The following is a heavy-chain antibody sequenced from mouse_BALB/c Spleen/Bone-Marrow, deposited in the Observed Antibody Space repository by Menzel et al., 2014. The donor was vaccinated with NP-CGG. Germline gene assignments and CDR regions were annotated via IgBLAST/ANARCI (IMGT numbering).Heavy chain of an antibody. Sequence: VQLVESGPQLVRPGASVKISCKASGYSFTSYWMHWVKQRPGQGLEWIGMIDPSDSETKLNQKFKDKATLTVDKSSSTTYLQLSNPASEDSAVYYCARRDNAPFAYWGQGTLVTVSA. J-gene: IGHJ3*01. CDR3: ARRDNAPFAY. V-gene: IGHV1S126*01. CDR2: IDPSDSET. D-gene: IGHD1-3*01. CDR1: GYSFTSYW.